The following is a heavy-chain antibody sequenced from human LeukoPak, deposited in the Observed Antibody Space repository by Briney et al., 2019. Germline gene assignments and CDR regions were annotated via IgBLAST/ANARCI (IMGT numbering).Heavy chain of an antibody. CDR1: GGSISSGDYY. Sequence: PSETLSLTCTVSGGSISSGDYYWSWIRQPPGKGLEWIGYIYYSGTTYYNPSLKSRLTISVDTSKNQSSLKLSSVTAADTAVYYCARTDSSGYYGDYWGQGTLVTVSS. J-gene: IGHJ4*02. CDR3: ARTDSSGYYGDY. D-gene: IGHD3-22*01. V-gene: IGHV4-30-4*01. CDR2: IYYSGTT.